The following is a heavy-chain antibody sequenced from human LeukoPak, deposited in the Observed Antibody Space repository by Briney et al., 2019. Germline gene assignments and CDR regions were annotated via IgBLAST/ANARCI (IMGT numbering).Heavy chain of an antibody. CDR3: ARDSASVGHNDAFDL. CDR1: GFTFSSYS. V-gene: IGHV3-21*01. Sequence: GGSLRLSCAASGFTFSSYSRNWVRQAPGKGLEWVSPISSSSSYIYYADSVKGRFTISRDNAKNSLYLQMNSLRAEDTAVYYCARDSASVGHNDAFDLWGQGTMVTVSS. D-gene: IGHD2-15*01. CDR2: ISSSSSYI. J-gene: IGHJ3*01.